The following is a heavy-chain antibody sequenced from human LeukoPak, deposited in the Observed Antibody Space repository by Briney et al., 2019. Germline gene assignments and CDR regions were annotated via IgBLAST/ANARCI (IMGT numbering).Heavy chain of an antibody. CDR3: ARTGGWRSDNWFDP. V-gene: IGHV4-59*01. CDR2: IYYSGST. Sequence: PSETLSLTCTVSGGSISSYYWSWIRQPPGKGLEWIGYIYYSGSTNYNPSLKSRVTISVDTSKNQFSLKLSSVTAADTAVYYCARTGGWRSDNWFDPWGQGTLVTVSS. D-gene: IGHD6-19*01. J-gene: IGHJ5*02. CDR1: GGSISSYY.